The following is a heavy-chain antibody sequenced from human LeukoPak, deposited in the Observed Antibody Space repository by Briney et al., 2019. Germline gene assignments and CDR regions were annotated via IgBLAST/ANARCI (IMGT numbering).Heavy chain of an antibody. V-gene: IGHV1-69*04. CDR2: IIPILGIA. J-gene: IGHJ4*02. Sequence: SVKVSCKASGGTFSSCAISWVRQAPGQGLEWMGRIIPILGIANYAQEFQGRVTITADKSTSTAYMELSSLRSEDTAVYYCARDHGGPAWKSFDYWGQGTLVTVSS. CDR1: GGTFSSCA. D-gene: IGHD1-1*01. CDR3: ARDHGGPAWKSFDY.